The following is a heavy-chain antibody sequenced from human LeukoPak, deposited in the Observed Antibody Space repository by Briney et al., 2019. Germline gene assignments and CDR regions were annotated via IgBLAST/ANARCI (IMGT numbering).Heavy chain of an antibody. CDR2: INPNSGGT. CDR3: ARDSEGSYRPYNWFDP. J-gene: IGHJ5*02. V-gene: IGHV1-2*02. D-gene: IGHD1-26*01. Sequence: ASVKVSCKASGYTFTGYYMHWVRQAPGQGLEWMGWINPNSGGTNYAQKFQGRVTMTRDTSISTAYMELSRLRSDDTAVYYCARDSEGSYRPYNWFDPWGQGTLVTVSS. CDR1: GYTFTGYY.